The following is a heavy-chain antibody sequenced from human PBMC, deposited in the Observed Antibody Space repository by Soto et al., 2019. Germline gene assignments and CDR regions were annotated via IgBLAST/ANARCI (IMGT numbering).Heavy chain of an antibody. V-gene: IGHV4-30-4*01. CDR1: GGSISSGDYY. CDR2: IYYSGST. D-gene: IGHD2-15*01. Sequence: SETLSLTCTVSGGSISSGDYYWSWIRQPPGKGLEWIGYIYYSGSTYYNPSLKSRVTISVDTSKNQFSLKLSSVTAADTAVYYCARGALGYCSGGSCYLDYWGQGTLVTVSS. J-gene: IGHJ4*02. CDR3: ARGALGYCSGGSCYLDY.